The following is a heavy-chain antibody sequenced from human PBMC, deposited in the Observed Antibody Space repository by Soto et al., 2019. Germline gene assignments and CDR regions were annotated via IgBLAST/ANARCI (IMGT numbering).Heavy chain of an antibody. CDR2: IIPIFGTA. CDR3: ARDIKSRYCSSTSCYYYYGMDV. Sequence: VQLVQSGAEVKKPGSSVKVSCKASGGTFSSYAISWVRQAPGQGLEWMGGIIPIFGTANYAQKFQGRVTITADKSTSTAYMELSSLRSEDTAVYYCARDIKSRYCSSTSCYYYYGMDVWGQGTTVTVSS. J-gene: IGHJ6*02. V-gene: IGHV1-69*06. CDR1: GGTFSSYA. D-gene: IGHD2-2*01.